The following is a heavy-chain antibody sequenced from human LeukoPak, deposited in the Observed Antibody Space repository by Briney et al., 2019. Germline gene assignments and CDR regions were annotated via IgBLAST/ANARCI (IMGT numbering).Heavy chain of an antibody. D-gene: IGHD3-10*01. CDR3: ARDGSGFGELLD. V-gene: IGHV3-21*01. Sequence: GGSLRLSCAASGFTFSSYSMNWVRQAPGKGLEWVSSISSSSSYIYYADSVKGRFTTSRDNAKNSLYLQMNSLRAEDTAVYYCARDGSGFGELLDWGQGTLVTVSS. CDR1: GFTFSSYS. CDR2: ISSSSSYI. J-gene: IGHJ4*02.